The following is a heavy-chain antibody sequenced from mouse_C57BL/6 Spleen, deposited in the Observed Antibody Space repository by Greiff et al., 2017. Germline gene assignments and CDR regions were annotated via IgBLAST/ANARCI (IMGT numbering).Heavy chain of an antibody. Sequence: DVKLVESGPELVKPGASVKISCKASGYSFTGYFMNWVKQSHGKSLEWIGRINPYNGDTFYNQKFKGKATLTVDKSSSTAHMELLSLTSEDFAVYYCAREDDYDSYAMDYWGQGTSVTVSS. CDR3: AREDDYDSYAMDY. V-gene: IGHV1-37*01. CDR2: INPYNGDT. D-gene: IGHD2-4*01. J-gene: IGHJ4*01. CDR1: GYSFTGYF.